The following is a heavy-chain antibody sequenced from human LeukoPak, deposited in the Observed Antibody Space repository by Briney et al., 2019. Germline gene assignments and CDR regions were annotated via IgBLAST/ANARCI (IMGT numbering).Heavy chain of an antibody. CDR2: ISSNGGST. J-gene: IGHJ3*02. CDR1: GFTFSSYA. Sequence: GGSLGLSCAASGFTFSSYAMHWVRQAPGKGLEYVSAISSNGGSTYYANSVKGRFTISRDNSKNTLYLQMGSLRAEDMAVYYCARENYDIIGAFDIWGQGTMVTVSS. CDR3: ARENYDIIGAFDI. D-gene: IGHD3-9*01. V-gene: IGHV3-64*01.